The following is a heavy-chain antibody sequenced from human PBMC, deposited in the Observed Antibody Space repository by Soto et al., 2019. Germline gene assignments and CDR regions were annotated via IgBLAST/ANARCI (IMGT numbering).Heavy chain of an antibody. V-gene: IGHV1-18*01. D-gene: IGHD3-10*01. CDR2: ISAYNGNT. CDR1: GGTFNNYP. J-gene: IGHJ5*02. Sequence: GASVKVSCKASGGTFNNYPITWVRQAPGEGLEWMGWISAYNGNTNYAQKLQGRVTMTTDTSTSTAYMELRGLRSDDTAVYYCARDRYYYGSGSYYISWFDPWGQGTLVTVS. CDR3: ARDRYYYGSGSYYISWFDP.